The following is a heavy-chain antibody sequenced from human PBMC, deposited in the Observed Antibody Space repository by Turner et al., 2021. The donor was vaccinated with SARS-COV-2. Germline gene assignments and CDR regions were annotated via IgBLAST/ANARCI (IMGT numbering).Heavy chain of an antibody. CDR1: GFTLSSYA. V-gene: IGHV3-30*04. CDR3: ARGVAVYGEHRPLDY. J-gene: IGHJ4*02. Sequence: QVQLVESGGGVVQPGRSRRLSCAASGFTLSSYAMHWVRQAPGKGLEWVAVISYDGSIKYYADSVKGRFTISRDNSKNTLYLQMNSLRAEDTAVYYCARGVAVYGEHRPLDYWGQGTLVTVSS. D-gene: IGHD4-17*01. CDR2: ISYDGSIK.